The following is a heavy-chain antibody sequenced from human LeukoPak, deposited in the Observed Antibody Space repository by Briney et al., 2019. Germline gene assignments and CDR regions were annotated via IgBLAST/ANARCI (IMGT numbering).Heavy chain of an antibody. J-gene: IGHJ2*01. Sequence: GRSLRLSRAASGFTFDDYAMHWVRQAPGKGLEWVSGISWNSGSIGYADSVKGRFTISRDNAKNSLYLQMNSLRAEDTALYYCAKGPAPAASYWYFDLWGRGTLVTVSA. CDR2: ISWNSGSI. CDR1: GFTFDDYA. V-gene: IGHV3-9*01. D-gene: IGHD6-25*01. CDR3: AKGPAPAASYWYFDL.